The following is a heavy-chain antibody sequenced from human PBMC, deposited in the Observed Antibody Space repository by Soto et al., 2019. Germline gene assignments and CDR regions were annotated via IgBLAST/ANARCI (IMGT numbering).Heavy chain of an antibody. D-gene: IGHD1-26*01. J-gene: IGHJ5*02. Sequence: ASVKVSCKAFGYTFTSYGISWVRQAPGQGLERMGWISAYNGNTNYAQKLQGRVTMTTDTSTSTAYMELRSLRSDDPAAYYCARASGSSYWFDPWGQGTRVTVSS. CDR2: ISAYNGNT. CDR1: GYTFTSYG. V-gene: IGHV1-18*01. CDR3: ARASGSSYWFDP.